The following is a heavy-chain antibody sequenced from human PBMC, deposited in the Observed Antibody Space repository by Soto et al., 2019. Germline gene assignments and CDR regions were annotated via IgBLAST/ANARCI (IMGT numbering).Heavy chain of an antibody. CDR1: GFTFSSCV. D-gene: IGHD3-10*01. J-gene: IGHJ5*02. CDR3: ARARYYYGSGSYYENWFDP. CDR2: ISSSSSTT. Sequence: GGSLRLSCAASGFTFSSCVMSWVRQAPGKGLEWVSYISSSSSTTYYADSVKGRFTISRDNAKNSLYLQMNSLRAEDTAVYYCARARYYYGSGSYYENWFDPRGQGTLVTVSS. V-gene: IGHV3-48*01.